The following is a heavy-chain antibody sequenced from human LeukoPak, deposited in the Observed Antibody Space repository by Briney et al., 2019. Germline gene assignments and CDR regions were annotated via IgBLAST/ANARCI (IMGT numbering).Heavy chain of an antibody. J-gene: IGHJ4*02. CDR2: FDPEDGET. V-gene: IGHV1-24*01. D-gene: IGHD3-3*01. Sequence: PGASVKVSCKVSGYTLTELSMHWVRQAPGKGLEWMGGFDPEDGETIYAQKFQGRVTMTRDTSTSTVYMELSSLRSEDTAVYYCARVLRDFWSGQHIFDYWGQGTLVTVSS. CDR3: ARVLRDFWSGQHIFDY. CDR1: GYTLTELS.